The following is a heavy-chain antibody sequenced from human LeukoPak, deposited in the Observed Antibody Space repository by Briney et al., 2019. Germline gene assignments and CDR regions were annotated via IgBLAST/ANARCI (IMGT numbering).Heavy chain of an antibody. V-gene: IGHV3-74*01. D-gene: IGHD6-19*01. CDR1: EISFSSSW. CDR2: VNSDGTRT. J-gene: IGHJ4*02. Sequence: QPGGSLTLSCAASEISFSSSWMHWVRQGPGKGLVWVSRVNSDGTRTNYADSVKGRFTISRDNSKNTLYLQMNSLGAEDSAVYYCAKGGIPVAGTLRYDDWGQGTLVTVSS. CDR3: AKGGIPVAGTLRYDD.